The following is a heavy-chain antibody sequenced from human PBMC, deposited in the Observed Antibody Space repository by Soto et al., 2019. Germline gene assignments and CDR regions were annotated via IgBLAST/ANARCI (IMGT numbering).Heavy chain of an antibody. CDR2: TYYRSKWYN. V-gene: IGHV6-1*01. J-gene: IGHJ5*02. CDR1: GDSVSSNSAA. Sequence: SQTLSLTCAISGDSVSSNSAAWNWIRQSPSRGLEWLGRTYYRSKWYNDYAVSVKSRITINPDTSKNQFSLQLNSVTPEDTAVYYCAREREYCSSTSCYANWFDPWGQGTLVTVSS. CDR3: AREREYCSSTSCYANWFDP. D-gene: IGHD2-2*01.